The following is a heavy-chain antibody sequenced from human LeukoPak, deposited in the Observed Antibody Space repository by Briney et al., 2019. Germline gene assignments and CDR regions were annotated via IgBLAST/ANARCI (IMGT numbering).Heavy chain of an antibody. D-gene: IGHD6-13*01. J-gene: IGHJ4*02. Sequence: GGSLRLSCKASGYTFTSYDINWVRQATGQGLEWMGWMNPNSGNTGYAQKFQGRVTITRNTSISTAYMELSSLRSEDTAVYYCARGQAAAADFDYWGQGTLVTVSS. V-gene: IGHV1-8*03. CDR2: MNPNSGNT. CDR3: ARGQAAAADFDY. CDR1: GYTFTSYD.